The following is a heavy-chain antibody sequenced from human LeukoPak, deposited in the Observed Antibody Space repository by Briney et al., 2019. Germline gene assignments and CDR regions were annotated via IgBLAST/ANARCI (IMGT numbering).Heavy chain of an antibody. CDR3: AKSLGKPSVRFLEWLPPGYFKN. CDR2: ISGSGGST. Sequence: GGSLRLSCAASGFTFSSYAMSWVRQAPGKGLEWVSSISGSGGSTYYADSVKGRFTISRENSKNTLYLQMNSLRAEDTAVYYCAKSLGKPSVRFLEWLPPGYFKNWGQGTLDTVSS. D-gene: IGHD3-3*01. CDR1: GFTFSSYA. V-gene: IGHV3-23*01. J-gene: IGHJ1*01.